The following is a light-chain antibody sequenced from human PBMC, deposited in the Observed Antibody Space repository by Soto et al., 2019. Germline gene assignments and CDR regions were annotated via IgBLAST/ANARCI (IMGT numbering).Light chain of an antibody. V-gene: IGLV4-60*02. CDR1: SGHSSYI. Sequence: QLVLTQSSSASASLGSSVKLTCTLSSGHSSYIIAWHQQQPGKAPRYLMKLEGSGSYNKGSGVPDRFSGSSSGADRYLTISNLQFEDEADYYCETWDINTQAVFGGGTQLTVL. J-gene: IGLJ7*01. CDR2: LEGSGSY. CDR3: ETWDINTQAV.